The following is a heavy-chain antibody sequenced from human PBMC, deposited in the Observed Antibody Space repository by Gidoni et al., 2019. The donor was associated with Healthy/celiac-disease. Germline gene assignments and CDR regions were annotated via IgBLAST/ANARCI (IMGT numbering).Heavy chain of an antibody. J-gene: IGHJ6*02. CDR1: GFTFSSYG. CDR2: ISYDGSNK. D-gene: IGHD6-6*01. Sequence: QVQLVESGGGVVQPGRSLRLSCAASGFTFSSYGMHWVRQAPGKGLEWVAVISYDGSNKYYADSVKGRFTISRDNSKNTLYLQMNSLRAEDTAVYYCAIMEYSSSSDLVYGMDVWGQGTTVTVSS. V-gene: IGHV3-30*03. CDR3: AIMEYSSSSDLVYGMDV.